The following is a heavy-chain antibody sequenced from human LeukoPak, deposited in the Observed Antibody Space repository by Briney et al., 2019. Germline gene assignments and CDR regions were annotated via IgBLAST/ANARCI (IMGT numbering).Heavy chain of an antibody. CDR3: ARSRLAVRTPYDH. CDR2: INHSGST. CDR1: GGSFSGYY. D-gene: IGHD3-10*01. V-gene: IGHV4-34*01. J-gene: IGHJ4*02. Sequence: PSETLSLTCAVSGGSFSGYYWSWIRQPPGKGLEWIGEINHSGSTNYNPSLKSRVTISVDTSKNQFSLKLSSVTAADTAVYYCARSRLAVRTPYDHWGQGTLVTVSS.